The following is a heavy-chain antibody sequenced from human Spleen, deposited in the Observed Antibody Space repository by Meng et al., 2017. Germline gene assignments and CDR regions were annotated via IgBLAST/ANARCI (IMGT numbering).Heavy chain of an antibody. CDR3: ARDRGILDYYEEGGYYGLDV. Sequence: SETLSLTCTVSGGSISSGSYYWSWIRQPAGKGLEWIGRIYTSGSTNYNPSLKSRVTISVDTSKNQFSLKLSSVTAADTAVYYCARDRGILDYYEEGGYYGLDVWGQGTTVTVSS. CDR2: IYTSGST. CDR1: GGSISSGSYY. J-gene: IGHJ6*02. D-gene: IGHD3-22*01. V-gene: IGHV4-61*02.